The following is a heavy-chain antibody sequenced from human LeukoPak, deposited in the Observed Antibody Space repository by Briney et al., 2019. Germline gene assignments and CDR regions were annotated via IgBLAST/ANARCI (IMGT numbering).Heavy chain of an antibody. J-gene: IGHJ4*02. D-gene: IGHD1-26*01. CDR3: ARGEWELRVDY. V-gene: IGHV1-46*01. Sequence: ASVKVSCKASGYTFTSYYMHWVRQAPGQGLEWMGIINPSGGSTRYAQKFQGRVTMTRDTSASTVYMELSSLRSEDTAVYYCARGEWELRVDYWGQGTLVTVSS. CDR2: INPSGGST. CDR1: GYTFTSYY.